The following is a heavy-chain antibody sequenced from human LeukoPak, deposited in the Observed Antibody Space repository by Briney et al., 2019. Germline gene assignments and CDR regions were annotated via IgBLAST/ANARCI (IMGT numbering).Heavy chain of an antibody. Sequence: SETLSLTCAVSGGSISSGGYSWSWIRQPPGKGLEWIGYIYHSGSTYYNPSLKSRVTISVDTSKNQFSLKLSSVTAADTAVYYCARPGIAVAGRRLYFDYWGQGTLVTVSS. CDR2: IYHSGST. D-gene: IGHD6-19*01. CDR1: GGSISSGGYS. J-gene: IGHJ4*02. CDR3: ARPGIAVAGRRLYFDY. V-gene: IGHV4-30-2*01.